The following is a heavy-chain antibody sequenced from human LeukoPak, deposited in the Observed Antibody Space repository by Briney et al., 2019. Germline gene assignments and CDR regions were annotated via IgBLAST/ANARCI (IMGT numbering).Heavy chain of an antibody. CDR3: ARGQLNTYDFWSGHYYYYGMDV. CDR2: ISYDGSNK. V-gene: IGHV3-30-3*01. J-gene: IGHJ6*02. Sequence: GRSLRLSCAASGFTFSSYAMHWVRQAPGKGLEWVAVISYDGSNKYHADSVKGRFTISRDNSKNTLYLQMNSLRAEDTAVYYCARGQLNTYDFWSGHYYYYGMDVWGQGTTVTVSS. CDR1: GFTFSSYA. D-gene: IGHD3-3*01.